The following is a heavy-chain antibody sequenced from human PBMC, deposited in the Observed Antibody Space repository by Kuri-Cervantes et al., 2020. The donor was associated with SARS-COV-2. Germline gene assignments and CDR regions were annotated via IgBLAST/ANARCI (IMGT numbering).Heavy chain of an antibody. J-gene: IGHJ6*02. CDR2: ISANNGNT. CDR3: ARAHTAMVSHCMRYYYDLDV. CDR1: GYTFTSYG. D-gene: IGHD5-18*01. Sequence: ASVKVSCKASGYTFTSYGISWVRQAPGQGLEWMGWISANNGNTNYAQKLQGRVTMTTDTSMSTAYMELRSLRSDDTAVYYCARAHTAMVSHCMRYYYDLDVWGQGTMVTVSS. V-gene: IGHV1-18*04.